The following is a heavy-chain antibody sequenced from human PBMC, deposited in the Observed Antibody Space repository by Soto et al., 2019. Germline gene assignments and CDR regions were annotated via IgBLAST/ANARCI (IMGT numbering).Heavy chain of an antibody. CDR1: GGSIRGYY. V-gene: IGHV4-4*07. D-gene: IGHD2-2*01. CDR2: MHTSGST. Sequence: QMQLQESGPGLVKPSETLSLTCTVSGGSIRGYYWSWIRQSAGMRLEWIGRMHTSGSTNYNPSLKSRVTISVDVSKNQIYLTLTSVTAADTALYYCVRASMPKAHFDSWGQGTLVTVSS. J-gene: IGHJ4*02. CDR3: VRASMPKAHFDS.